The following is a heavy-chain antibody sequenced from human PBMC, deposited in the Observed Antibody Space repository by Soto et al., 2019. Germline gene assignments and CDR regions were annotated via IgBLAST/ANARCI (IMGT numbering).Heavy chain of an antibody. CDR2: ISKDGSVK. Sequence: QVQLVESGGGVVKPGRSLRLSCAASGFTFSSYGMHWVRQPPGKGLEWVAVISKDGSVKYYADSVKGRFTISRDNSKNKLYVQMNSLGADDTAAYYCTGEVASGYWGQGTLVTVSS. CDR3: TGEVASGY. J-gene: IGHJ4*02. CDR1: GFTFSSYG. V-gene: IGHV3-30*03. D-gene: IGHD2-8*02.